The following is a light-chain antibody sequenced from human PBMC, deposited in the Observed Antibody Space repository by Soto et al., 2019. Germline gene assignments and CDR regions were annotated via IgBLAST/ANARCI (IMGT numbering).Light chain of an antibody. CDR2: DAS. V-gene: IGKV3-11*01. J-gene: IGKJ5*01. CDR3: QQRSNWPIT. Sequence: EIVMTQSPATLSVSPGERATLSCRASRSVNNNLAWYQQKPGQAPRLLIYDASNRATGIPARFSGSGSGTDFTLTISSLEPEDFAVYYCQQRSNWPITFGQGTRLEI. CDR1: RSVNNN.